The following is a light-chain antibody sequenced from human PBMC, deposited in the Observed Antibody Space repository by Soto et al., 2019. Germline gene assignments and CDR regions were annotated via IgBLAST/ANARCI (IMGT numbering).Light chain of an antibody. J-gene: IGKJ5*01. Sequence: EIVMTQSPATLSVSPGERATLSCRASQSVSNNLAWYQQRPGQAPRLLIYGASTRATGLPARFSGSGSGTEFTLTISSLQSEDFATYYCQQFNNYPITFGQGTRLEIK. CDR2: GAS. V-gene: IGKV3-15*01. CDR3: QQFNNYPIT. CDR1: QSVSNN.